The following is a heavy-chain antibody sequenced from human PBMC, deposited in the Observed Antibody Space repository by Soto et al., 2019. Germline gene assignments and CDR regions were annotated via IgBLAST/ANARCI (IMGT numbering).Heavy chain of an antibody. CDR3: ARDQVLGSGPALYYYGMDV. J-gene: IGHJ6*02. D-gene: IGHD3-10*01. V-gene: IGHV1-69*13. Sequence: VASVKVSCKASGGTFSSYAISWVRQAPGQGLEWMGGIIPIFGTANYAQKFQGRVTITADESTSTAYMELSSLRSEDTAVYYCARDQVLGSGPALYYYGMDVWGQGTTVTVSS. CDR2: IIPIFGTA. CDR1: GGTFSSYA.